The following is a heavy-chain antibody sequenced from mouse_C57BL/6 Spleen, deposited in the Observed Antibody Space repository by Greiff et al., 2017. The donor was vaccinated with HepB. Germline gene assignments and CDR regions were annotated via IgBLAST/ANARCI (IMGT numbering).Heavy chain of an antibody. V-gene: IGHV1-81*01. D-gene: IGHD1-1*01. Sequence: VQLQQSGAELARPGASVKLSCKASGYTFTSYGISWVKQRTGQGLEWIGEIYPRSGNTYYNEKFKGKATLTADKSSSTAYMELRSLTSEDSAVYFCARDPYYYGSTWYFDVWGTGTTVTVSS. CDR1: GYTFTSYG. CDR3: ARDPYYYGSTWYFDV. J-gene: IGHJ1*03. CDR2: IYPRSGNT.